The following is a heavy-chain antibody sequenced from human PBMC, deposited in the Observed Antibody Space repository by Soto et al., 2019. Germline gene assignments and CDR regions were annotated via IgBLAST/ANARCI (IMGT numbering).Heavy chain of an antibody. CDR1: GCNFSSYA. V-gene: IGHV1-69*01. CDR3: ATSTTVRDYWYFDL. J-gene: IGHJ2*01. CDR2: IIPIFGTA. D-gene: IGHD4-17*01. Sequence: QVQLVQSGAEVKKPGSSVKVSCKASGCNFSSYAISWVRQAPGQGLEWMGWIIPIFGTANYAQKFQGRVTITADEATSTAYMELSSLRSEDTAVYYCATSTTVRDYWYFDLWGRGTLVTVSS.